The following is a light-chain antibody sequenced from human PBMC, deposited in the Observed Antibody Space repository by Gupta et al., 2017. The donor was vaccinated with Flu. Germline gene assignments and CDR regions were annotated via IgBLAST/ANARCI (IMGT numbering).Light chain of an antibody. Sequence: SALPQPASASRSPGLSITISCTGTSSDVGSYNLVSWYQQHPGKAPKLMIYEVSKRPAGVSNRFSGSKSGNTASLTISGLQAEDEGDYYCCSYAVSSTWVFGGGTKLTVL. CDR2: EVS. V-gene: IGLV2-23*02. CDR3: CSYAVSSTWV. CDR1: SSDVGSYNL. J-gene: IGLJ3*02.